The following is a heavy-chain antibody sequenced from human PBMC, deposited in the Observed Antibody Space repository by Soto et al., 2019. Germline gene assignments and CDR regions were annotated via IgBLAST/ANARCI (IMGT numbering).Heavy chain of an antibody. D-gene: IGHD2-8*02. J-gene: IGHJ4*02. CDR1: GGSFSGYS. CDR3: ARDKITGLFDY. V-gene: IGHV4-34*01. CDR2: INHSGST. Sequence: QVQLQQWGAGLLKPSETLSLTCAVYGGSFSGYSWTWIRQPPGTGLEWIGEINHSGSTNFNPSLKSRVPIAVDTPKNQLSLKLTSVTAADTAVYYCARDKITGLFDYWGQGTLVTVSS.